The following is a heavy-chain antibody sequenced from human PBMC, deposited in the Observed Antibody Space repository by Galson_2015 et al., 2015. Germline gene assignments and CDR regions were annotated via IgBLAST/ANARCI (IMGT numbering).Heavy chain of an antibody. Sequence: SLRLSCAASGFTFSSYAMSWVRQAPGKGLEWVSAISGSGGSTYYADSVKGRFTISRDNSKNTLYLQMNSLRAEDTAVYYCAKVGQIFGVVINYYYGMDVWGQGTTVTVSS. J-gene: IGHJ6*02. V-gene: IGHV3-23*01. CDR1: GFTFSSYA. CDR2: ISGSGGST. D-gene: IGHD3-3*01. CDR3: AKVGQIFGVVINYYYGMDV.